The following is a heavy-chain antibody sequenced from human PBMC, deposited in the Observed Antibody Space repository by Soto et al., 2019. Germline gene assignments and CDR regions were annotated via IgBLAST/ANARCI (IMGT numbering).Heavy chain of an antibody. D-gene: IGHD5-18*01. CDR2: IKQDGSEK. Sequence: PGGSLRLSXVASGFTFSSYWMSWVRQAPGKGLEWVANIKQDGSEKYYVDSVKGRFTISRDNAKNSLYLQMNSLRAEDTAVYYCARHSYAHYYGMDVWGQGTTVTVSS. V-gene: IGHV3-7*03. CDR1: GFTFSSYW. CDR3: ARHSYAHYYGMDV. J-gene: IGHJ6*02.